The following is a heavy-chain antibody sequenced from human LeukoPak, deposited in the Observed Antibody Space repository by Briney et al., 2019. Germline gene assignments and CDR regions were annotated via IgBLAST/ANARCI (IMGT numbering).Heavy chain of an antibody. Sequence: GGSLRLSCAASGFTFSSYAMSWVRQAPGKGLEWVSAISGSGGSTYYADSVKGRFTISRDNSKNTLYLQMNSLRAEDTAAYYCAKDIQYGGYLPYFDYWGQGTLVTVSS. CDR2: ISGSGGST. D-gene: IGHD5-12*01. V-gene: IGHV3-23*01. CDR1: GFTFSSYA. CDR3: AKDIQYGGYLPYFDY. J-gene: IGHJ4*02.